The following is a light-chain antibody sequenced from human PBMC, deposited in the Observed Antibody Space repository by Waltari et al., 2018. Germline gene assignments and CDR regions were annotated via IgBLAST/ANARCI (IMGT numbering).Light chain of an antibody. Sequence: QSALTQPRSVSGSPGQSVTISCTGTSRAVGRDNYVPWYQQHPGKAPKLMIYDVSNRPSGVPDRFSGSKSGNTASLTISGLQAEDEADYYCCSYAGSYTWVFGGGTKLTVL. CDR3: CSYAGSYTWV. CDR1: SRAVGRDNY. V-gene: IGLV2-11*01. J-gene: IGLJ3*02. CDR2: DVS.